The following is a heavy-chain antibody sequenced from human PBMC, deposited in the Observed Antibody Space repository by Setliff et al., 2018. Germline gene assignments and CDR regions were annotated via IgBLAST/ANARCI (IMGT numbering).Heavy chain of an antibody. V-gene: IGHV4-4*07. CDR1: GDSISDYF. Sequence: SETLSLTCTVSGDSISDYFWTWIRQPAGKGLEWIGRLYIGGTTTYNPSLRRRVTMSADTSKNQFSLKMNSVTAADTAVYYCARDRVVVLAGRRGFYFDYWGQGTLVTVSS. CDR3: ARDRVVVLAGRRGFYFDY. J-gene: IGHJ4*02. CDR2: LYIGGTT. D-gene: IGHD2-15*01.